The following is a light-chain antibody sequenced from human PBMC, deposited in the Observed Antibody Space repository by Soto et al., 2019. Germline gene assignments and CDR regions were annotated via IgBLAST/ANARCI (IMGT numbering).Light chain of an antibody. J-gene: IGKJ3*01. CDR3: QKYSSVPV. Sequence: DIQMTQSPTSLSASVGDRVTITCRASQGIRNFVAWYQQKPGKAPKLLIYAASTLQSGVPSRFSGSGSGTDFTLIINSLQPEDVATYSCQKYSSVPVFGPGTKEEIK. V-gene: IGKV1-27*01. CDR2: AAS. CDR1: QGIRNF.